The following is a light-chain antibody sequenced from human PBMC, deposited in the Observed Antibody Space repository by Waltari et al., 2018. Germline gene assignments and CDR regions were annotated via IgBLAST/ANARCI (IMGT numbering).Light chain of an antibody. CDR2: GAS. J-gene: IGKJ5*01. V-gene: IGKV3-15*01. CDR1: QSVSTN. Sequence: SCRASQSVSTNLAWYQQKPGQAPRLLIDGASTRATGTPARFSGSGSGTEFTLTISSLQSEDFAIYYCQQYSNWPPITFGQGTRLEIK. CDR3: QQYSNWPPIT.